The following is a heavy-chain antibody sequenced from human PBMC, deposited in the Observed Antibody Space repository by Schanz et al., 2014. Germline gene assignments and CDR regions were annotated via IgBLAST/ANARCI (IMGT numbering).Heavy chain of an antibody. CDR1: GFTFFGSFA. Sequence: EVQLLESGGGLVQPGGSLRLSCVASGFTFFGSFAMSWVRQAPGKGLEWVSGMSGSGSTADYADSVKGRFTISRDNYKNTPYLQMISLSAEDTAVDYCARPFLRYYGDLAYWGQGTLLTVSS. CDR2: MSGSGSTA. J-gene: IGHJ4*03. D-gene: IGHD4-17*01. V-gene: IGHV3-23*01. CDR3: ARPFLRYYGDLAY.